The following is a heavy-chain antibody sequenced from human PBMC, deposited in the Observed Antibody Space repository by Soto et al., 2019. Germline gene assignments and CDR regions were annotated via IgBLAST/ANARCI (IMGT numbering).Heavy chain of an antibody. Sequence: GSLRLSCAASGFTFSSYWMSWVRQAPGKGLEWVANIKQDGSEKYYVDSVKGRFTISRDNAKNSLYLQMNSLRAEDTAVYYCASLNYYDSSGYSPYWGQGTLVSVSS. V-gene: IGHV3-7*05. D-gene: IGHD3-22*01. CDR2: IKQDGSEK. J-gene: IGHJ4*02. CDR1: GFTFSSYW. CDR3: ASLNYYDSSGYSPY.